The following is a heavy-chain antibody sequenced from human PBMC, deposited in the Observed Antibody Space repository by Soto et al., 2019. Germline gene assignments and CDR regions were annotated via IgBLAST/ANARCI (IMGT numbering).Heavy chain of an antibody. D-gene: IGHD6-13*01. Sequence: QVQLVQSGAEVKKPGASVKVSCKASGYTFTSYDINWVRQATGQGLEWMGWMNPNSGNTGYAQKFQGRVTMTRNTSISTAYMDLSRLRSEDTAVYYCARGSKGSSWYAYWFDPWGQGTLVTVSS. CDR2: MNPNSGNT. CDR3: ARGSKGSSWYAYWFDP. CDR1: GYTFTSYD. V-gene: IGHV1-8*01. J-gene: IGHJ5*02.